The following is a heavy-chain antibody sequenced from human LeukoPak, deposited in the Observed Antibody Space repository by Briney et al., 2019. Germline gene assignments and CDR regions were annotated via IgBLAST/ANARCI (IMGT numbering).Heavy chain of an antibody. CDR1: GYTFTSYY. J-gene: IGHJ4*02. D-gene: IGHD3-10*01. V-gene: IGHV1-46*01. Sequence: GASVKVSCKASGYTFTSYYMHWVRQAPGQGLEWMGIINPSGGSTSYAQKFQGRVTMTRDMSTSTVYMELSSLRSEDTAVYYCAREVVTMVRGVSSFSEYYFDYWGQGTLVTVSS. CDR2: INPSGGST. CDR3: AREVVTMVRGVSSFSEYYFDY.